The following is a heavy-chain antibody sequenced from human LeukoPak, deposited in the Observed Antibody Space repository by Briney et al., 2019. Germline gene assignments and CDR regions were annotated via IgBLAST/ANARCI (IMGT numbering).Heavy chain of an antibody. V-gene: IGHV1-46*01. CDR1: GYTFTSYY. D-gene: IGHD6-19*01. Sequence: VASVKVSCKASGYTFTSYYMHWVRQAPGQGLEWMGIINPSGGSTSYAQKFQGRATMTRDTFTSTVYMELSSLRSEDTAVYYCAREGSPSSGASDAFDIWGQGTMVTVSS. CDR3: AREGSPSSGASDAFDI. J-gene: IGHJ3*02. CDR2: INPSGGST.